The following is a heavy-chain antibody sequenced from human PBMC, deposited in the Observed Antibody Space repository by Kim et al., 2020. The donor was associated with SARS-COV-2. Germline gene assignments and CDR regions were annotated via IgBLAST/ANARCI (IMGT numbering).Heavy chain of an antibody. CDR2: MNAGNGNT. CDR3: ARDQITMVRGVIIIEGWFDP. Sequence: ASVKVSCKASGYTFTSYAMHWVRQAPGQRLEWMGWMNAGNGNTKYSQKFQGRVTITRDTSASTAYMELSSLRSEDTAVYYCARDQITMVRGVIIIEGWFDPWGQGTLVTVSS. V-gene: IGHV1-3*01. D-gene: IGHD3-10*01. CDR1: GYTFTSYA. J-gene: IGHJ5*02.